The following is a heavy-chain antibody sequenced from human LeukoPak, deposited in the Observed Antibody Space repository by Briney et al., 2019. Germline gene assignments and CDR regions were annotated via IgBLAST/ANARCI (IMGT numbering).Heavy chain of an antibody. D-gene: IGHD3-3*01. CDR3: ARGARQSDFWSGYPIDY. CDR1: GYTFTGYY. CDR2: INPNSGGT. Sequence: ASVKVSCKASGYTFTGYYMHWVRQAPGQRLEWMGWINPNSGGTNYAQKFQGRVTMTRDTSISTAYMELSRLRSDDTAVYYCARGARQSDFWSGYPIDYWGQGTLVTVSS. J-gene: IGHJ4*02. V-gene: IGHV1-2*02.